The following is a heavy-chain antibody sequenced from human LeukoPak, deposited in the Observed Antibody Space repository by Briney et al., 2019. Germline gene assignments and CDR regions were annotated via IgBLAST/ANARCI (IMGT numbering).Heavy chain of an antibody. J-gene: IGHJ4*02. D-gene: IGHD1-1*01. V-gene: IGHV3-7*01. CDR2: TNPLASEK. Sequence: PGGSLRLSCTDSGFTFIHHWMGWVRQAPGKGLEWAAHTNPLASEKQYVGSVEGRFTVSRDNTRSSLYLQMDSLGVEDTAVYYCVRSAYRSITNWGQGVLVIVSS. CDR1: GFTFIHHW. CDR3: VRSAYRSITN.